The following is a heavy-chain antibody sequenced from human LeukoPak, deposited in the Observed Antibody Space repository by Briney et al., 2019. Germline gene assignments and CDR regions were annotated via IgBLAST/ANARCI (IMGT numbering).Heavy chain of an antibody. CDR3: ARGGRGSAAVVAPRSFDI. CDR2: ISYDANIGSNK. V-gene: IGHV3-30*14. Sequence: GRSLRLSCATSGFTFSRYAMHWVRQAPGKGLEWVALISYDANIGSNKYYADSVKGRFTISRDISKNTLYLQMNSLRAEDSALYYCARGGRGSAAVVAPRSFDIWGQGTMVTVSS. D-gene: IGHD3-22*01. CDR1: GFTFSRYA. J-gene: IGHJ3*02.